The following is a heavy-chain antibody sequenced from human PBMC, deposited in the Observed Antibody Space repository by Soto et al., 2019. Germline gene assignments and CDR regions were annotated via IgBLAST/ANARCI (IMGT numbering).Heavy chain of an antibody. CDR2: IYYSGST. Sequence: PSETLSLTCTVSGGSISSYYWSWIRQPPGKGLEWIGYIYYSGSTNYNPSLKSRVTISVDTSKNQFSLKLSPVTAADTAVYYRARGSTVVTPEHFDYWGQGTLVTVSS. D-gene: IGHD4-17*01. CDR3: ARGSTVVTPEHFDY. CDR1: GGSISSYY. J-gene: IGHJ4*02. V-gene: IGHV4-59*01.